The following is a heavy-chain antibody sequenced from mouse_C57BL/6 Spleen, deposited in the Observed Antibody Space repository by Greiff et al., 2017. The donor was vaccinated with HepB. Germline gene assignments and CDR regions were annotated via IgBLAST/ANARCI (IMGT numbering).Heavy chain of an antibody. CDR1: GFTFSDYG. Sequence: EVQGVESGGGLVKPGGSLKLSCAASGFTFSDYGMHWVRQAPEKGLEWVAYISSGSSTIYYADTVKGRFTISRDNAKNTLFLQMTSLRSEDTAMYYCARSRGYSPWFAYWGQGTLVTVSA. CDR3: ARSRGYSPWFAY. J-gene: IGHJ3*01. V-gene: IGHV5-17*01. CDR2: ISSGSSTI. D-gene: IGHD2-3*01.